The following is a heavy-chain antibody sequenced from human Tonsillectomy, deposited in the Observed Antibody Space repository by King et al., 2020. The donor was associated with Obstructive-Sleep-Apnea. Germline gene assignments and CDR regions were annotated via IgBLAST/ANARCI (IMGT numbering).Heavy chain of an antibody. V-gene: IGHV4-59*01. CDR1: GSSISSYY. Sequence: VQLQESGPGLVKPSETLSLTCTVSGSSISSYYWSWIRQPPGKGLEWIGYIYYSGSTNNNPSLKSRVTISVDTSKNQFSLKLSSVTAADTAVYYCARGPDYGDYDYYYGMDVWGQGTTVTVSS. D-gene: IGHD4-17*01. CDR3: ARGPDYGDYDYYYGMDV. CDR2: IYYSGST. J-gene: IGHJ6*02.